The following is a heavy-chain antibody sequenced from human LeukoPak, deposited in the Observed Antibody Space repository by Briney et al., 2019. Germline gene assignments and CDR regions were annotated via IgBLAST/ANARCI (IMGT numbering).Heavy chain of an antibody. D-gene: IGHD6-19*01. CDR3: ASDIIAVAGTPCWFDP. V-gene: IGHV1-2*02. CDR1: GYTFTGYY. Sequence: ASVRVSCKASGYTFTGYYMHWVRQAPGQGLEWMGWINPNSGGTNYAQKFQGRVTMTRDTSISTAYMELSRLRSDDTAVYYCASDIIAVAGTPCWFDPWGQGTLVTVSS. CDR2: INPNSGGT. J-gene: IGHJ5*02.